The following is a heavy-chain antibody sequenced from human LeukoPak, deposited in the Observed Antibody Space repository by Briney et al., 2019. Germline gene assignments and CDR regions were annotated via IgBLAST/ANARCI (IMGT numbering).Heavy chain of an antibody. Sequence: SETLSLTCTVSGGSISSSSYCWGWLRPPPRKRLEWIGSIHYSGSTNYHPFLNSRVTISVDTYKNQFSLKLSSVTAADTAVYYCERGYCSGGSCYSYYYYNYMDVWGKGTTVTVSS. CDR3: ERGYCSGGSCYSYYYYNYMDV. D-gene: IGHD2-15*01. J-gene: IGHJ6*03. CDR1: GGSISSSSYC. CDR2: IHYSGST. V-gene: IGHV4-39*07.